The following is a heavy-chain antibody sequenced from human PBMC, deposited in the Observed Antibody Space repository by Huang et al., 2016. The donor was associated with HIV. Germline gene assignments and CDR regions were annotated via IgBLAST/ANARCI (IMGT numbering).Heavy chain of an antibody. CDR1: GGSMIRGSHY. CDR3: ARGVYGSGSGYFDS. D-gene: IGHD3-10*01. V-gene: IGHV4-61*09. CDR2: IYTSGPT. J-gene: IGHJ4*02. Sequence: QVQLQESGPGLVKPSQTLSLTCTVSGGSMIRGSHYWSWIRQPAGKGLEAIGHIYTSGPTKYTPALMSRITLSEDTSKNQFSLELTSMTAADTAVYYCARGVYGSGSGYFDSWGQGSLVTVSS.